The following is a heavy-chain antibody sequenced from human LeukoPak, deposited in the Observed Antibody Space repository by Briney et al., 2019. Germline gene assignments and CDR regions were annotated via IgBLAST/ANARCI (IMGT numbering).Heavy chain of an antibody. Sequence: GGSLRLSCAASGFTFSSYGMHWVRQAPGKGLEWVAFIRYDGSNKYYADSVKGRFTISRDNSKNTLYLQMNSLRADDTAVYYCARDYYDSSGNFDYWGQGTLVTVSS. CDR1: GFTFSSYG. D-gene: IGHD3-22*01. V-gene: IGHV3-30*02. CDR2: IRYDGSNK. J-gene: IGHJ4*02. CDR3: ARDYYDSSGNFDY.